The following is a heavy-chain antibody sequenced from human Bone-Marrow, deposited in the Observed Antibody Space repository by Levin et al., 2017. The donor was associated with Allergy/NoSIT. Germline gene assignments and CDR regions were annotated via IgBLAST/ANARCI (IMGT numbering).Heavy chain of an antibody. CDR2: INYSGST. J-gene: IGHJ1*01. D-gene: IGHD2-8*01. Sequence: SETLSLTCVVSGDSISSGYYWGWIRQFPGKGLEWIGSINYSGSTYYNPSQMRRPTLSVDTSKNQFSLRLHSVTAADTAMYYCVKLAPQGGREPPQYVQHWGQGTQVTVSS. CDR3: VKLAPQGGREPPQYVQH. V-gene: IGHV4-38-2*01. CDR1: GDSISSGYY.